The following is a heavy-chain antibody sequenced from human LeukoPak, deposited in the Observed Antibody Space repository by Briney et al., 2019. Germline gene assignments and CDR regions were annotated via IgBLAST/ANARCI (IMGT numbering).Heavy chain of an antibody. CDR1: GCSISSSSYY. Sequence: PSETLSLTCTVSGCSISSSSYYWGWIRQPPGKGLEWIGSIYYSGSTYYNPSLKSRVTISVDTSKNQFSLKLSSVTAADTAVYYCSRVMYQLRSYYYTDVWGKGTMVTVSS. J-gene: IGHJ6*03. V-gene: IGHV4-39*07. D-gene: IGHD2-2*01. CDR3: SRVMYQLRSYYYTDV. CDR2: IYYSGST.